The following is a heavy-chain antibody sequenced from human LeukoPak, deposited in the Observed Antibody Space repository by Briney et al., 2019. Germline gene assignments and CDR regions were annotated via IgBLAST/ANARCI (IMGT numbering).Heavy chain of an antibody. V-gene: IGHV5-51*01. J-gene: IGHJ5*01. CDR2: IYPGDSDT. CDR1: GYTFANYW. CDR3: ATSRYCTNGVCYTQHDS. Sequence: GESLQISCKGSGYTFANYWIAWVRQLPGKGLEWMGIIYPGDSDTRYGPSFQGQVTISADKSIRSAYLQWSSLKASDTAMYYCATSRYCTNGVCYTQHDSWGQGTLVTVSS. D-gene: IGHD2-8*01.